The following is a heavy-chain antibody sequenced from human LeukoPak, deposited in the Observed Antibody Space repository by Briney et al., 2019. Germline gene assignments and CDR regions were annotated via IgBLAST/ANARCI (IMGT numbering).Heavy chain of an antibody. Sequence: SETLSLTCAVYGGSFSGYYWSWIRQPPGKGLEWIGEINHSGSTTYNPSLKSRVTISVDTSKSQFSLKLSSVTAADTAVFYCARLATSVTTKGSYFYFMDVWGKGTTVTISS. V-gene: IGHV4-34*01. CDR3: ARLATSVTTKGSYFYFMDV. CDR2: INHSGST. J-gene: IGHJ6*03. CDR1: GGSFSGYY. D-gene: IGHD4-17*01.